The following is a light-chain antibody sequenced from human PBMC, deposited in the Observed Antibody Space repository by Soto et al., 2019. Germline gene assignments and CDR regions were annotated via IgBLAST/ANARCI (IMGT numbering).Light chain of an antibody. J-gene: IGKJ4*01. V-gene: IGKV3D-15*01. CDR1: QSVSSN. Sequence: EIVMTQSPATLSVSPGERATLSCRASQSVSSNLAWYQQKPGQAPRLLIYGASIRATGIPARFSGSGSGTEFTLTISSLQSEDFAVYYCQQYNNWPFTLGGGTKVEIK. CDR3: QQYNNWPFT. CDR2: GAS.